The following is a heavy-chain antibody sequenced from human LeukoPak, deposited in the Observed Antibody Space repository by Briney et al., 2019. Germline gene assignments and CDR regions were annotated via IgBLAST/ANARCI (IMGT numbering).Heavy chain of an antibody. D-gene: IGHD6-19*01. Sequence: GGSLRLPCAASGVTLSTYAMSWARQAPGRGLEWVSAISGSGGSTYYADSVKGRFTISRDNSKNTLYLQMNSLRAEDTAVYYCAKDTEQWLDAFDIWGQGTMVTVSS. CDR3: AKDTEQWLDAFDI. J-gene: IGHJ3*02. V-gene: IGHV3-23*01. CDR2: ISGSGGST. CDR1: GVTLSTYA.